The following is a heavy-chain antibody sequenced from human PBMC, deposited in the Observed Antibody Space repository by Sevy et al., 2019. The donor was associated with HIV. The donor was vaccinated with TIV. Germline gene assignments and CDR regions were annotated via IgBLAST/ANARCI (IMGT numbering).Heavy chain of an antibody. D-gene: IGHD3-10*01. J-gene: IGHJ4*02. CDR1: GFTFSSYA. CDR3: AKTLLWFGELLDY. V-gene: IGHV3-23*01. Sequence: GGSLRLSCAASGFTFSSYAMSWVRQAPGKGLEWVSAISGSGGSTYYADSVKGRFTISRENSKNTLYLQMNSLRAEDTAVYYCAKTLLWFGELLDYWGQGTLVTVSS. CDR2: ISGSGGST.